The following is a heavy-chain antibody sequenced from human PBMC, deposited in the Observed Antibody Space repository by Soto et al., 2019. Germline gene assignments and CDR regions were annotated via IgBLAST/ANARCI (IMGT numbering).Heavy chain of an antibody. CDR1: RGSISSGSYS. J-gene: IGHJ4*02. Sequence: PSETLSLNSAISRGSISSGSYSWSWIRQPPGKGLEWIGYIYHSGSTYYNPSLKSRVTISVDRSKNQFSLKLSSVTAADTAVYYCAGAYCGGDCYSRPEPFDYWGQGTLVTVSS. D-gene: IGHD2-21*02. V-gene: IGHV4-30-2*01. CDR3: AGAYCGGDCYSRPEPFDY. CDR2: IYHSGST.